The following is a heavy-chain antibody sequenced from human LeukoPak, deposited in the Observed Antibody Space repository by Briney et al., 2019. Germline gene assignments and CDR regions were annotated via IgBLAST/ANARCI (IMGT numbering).Heavy chain of an antibody. CDR1: GGSISSYY. J-gene: IGHJ4*02. D-gene: IGHD1-26*01. V-gene: IGHV4-4*09. CDR3: ARAARIVGATYDY. CDR2: IYTSGST. Sequence: SETLSLTCTVSGGSISSYYWSWIRQPPGKGLEWIGYIYTSGSTNYNPSLKSRVTISVDTSKNQFSLKLSSVTAADTAVYYCARAARIVGATYDYWGQGTLVTVSS.